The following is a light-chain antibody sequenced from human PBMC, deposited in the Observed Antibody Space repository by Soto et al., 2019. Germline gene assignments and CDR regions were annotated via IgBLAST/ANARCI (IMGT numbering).Light chain of an antibody. J-gene: IGKJ1*01. V-gene: IGKV1-5*01. CDR1: QSISSW. CDR3: QQYNSYSRT. CDR2: DAS. Sequence: DFQMTQSPSTLSASVGDRVTITCRASQSISSWLAWYQQKPGKAPKLLIYDASSLESGVPSRFSGSGSGTELTLTISSLQHDDFATYYCQQYNSYSRTFGQWTKVDI.